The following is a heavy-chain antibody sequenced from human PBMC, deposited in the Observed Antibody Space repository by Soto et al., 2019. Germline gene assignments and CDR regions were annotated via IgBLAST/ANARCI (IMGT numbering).Heavy chain of an antibody. D-gene: IGHD2-15*01. CDR2: ISYDGSNK. Sequence: QVQLVESGGDVVQPGRSLRLSCAASGFTFSNYGMNWVRQAPGKGLEWVAVISYDGSNKYYADSVRGRFTISRDNSKNTRYVQMDSLRTEDTAVYYCAKYPGPNCSGGSFHYHFDYWGQGTLVTVSS. V-gene: IGHV3-30*18. J-gene: IGHJ4*02. CDR1: GFTFSNYG. CDR3: AKYPGPNCSGGSFHYHFDY.